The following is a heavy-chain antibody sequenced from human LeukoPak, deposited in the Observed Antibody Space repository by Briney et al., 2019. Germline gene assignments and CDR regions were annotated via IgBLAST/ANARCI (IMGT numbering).Heavy chain of an antibody. CDR1: GFTFSSYG. CDR3: AKDVGRSSSWLDY. Sequence: PGGSLRLSRAASGFTFSSYGMHWVRQAPGKGLEWVAVISYDGSNKYYADSVKGRFTISRDNSKKTLYLQMNSLRAEDTAVYYCAKDVGRSSSWLDYWGQGTLVTVSS. J-gene: IGHJ4*02. CDR2: ISYDGSNK. V-gene: IGHV3-30*18. D-gene: IGHD6-13*01.